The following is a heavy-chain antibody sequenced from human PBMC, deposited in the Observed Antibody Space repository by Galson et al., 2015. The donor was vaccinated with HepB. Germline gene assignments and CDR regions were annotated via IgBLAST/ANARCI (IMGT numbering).Heavy chain of an antibody. CDR2: ISSNGGST. J-gene: IGHJ4*02. CDR3: VKDRFAGTIGADFDY. V-gene: IGHV3-64D*06. CDR1: GFTFSSYA. Sequence: SLRLSCAASGFTFSSYAMHWVRQAPGKGLEYVSAISSNGGSTYYADSVKGRFTISRDNSKNTLYLQMSSLRAEDTAVYYCVKDRFAGTIGADFDYWGQGTLVTVSS. D-gene: IGHD6-13*01.